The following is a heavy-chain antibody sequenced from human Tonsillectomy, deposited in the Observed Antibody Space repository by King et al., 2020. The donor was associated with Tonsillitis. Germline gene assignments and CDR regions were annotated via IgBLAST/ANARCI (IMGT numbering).Heavy chain of an antibody. J-gene: IGHJ4*02. V-gene: IGHV1-2*02. CDR3: VSRLRD. CDR1: GYTFSDYY. Sequence: VQLVESGADVKKPGASVKVSCKASGYTFSDYYVHWVRQAPGQGLEWMGWISPNSGARNYAQKFQGRVTMTRDTSITTLYMELSGLRPDDTALYFCVSRLRDWGQGTLVTVSS. CDR2: ISPNSGAR.